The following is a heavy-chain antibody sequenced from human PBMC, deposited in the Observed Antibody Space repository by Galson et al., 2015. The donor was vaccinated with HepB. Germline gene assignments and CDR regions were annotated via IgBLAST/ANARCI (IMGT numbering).Heavy chain of an antibody. Sequence: SLRLSCAASGFTFTTSDMHRVRQAPGKGLEWVAVISFDGSNKYYADSVKGRFTISRDNSKNTLYLQMNSLRGEDTAVYYCAANDYGEFYYMDVWGKGTTVTVSS. D-gene: IGHD4-17*01. CDR3: AANDYGEFYYMDV. J-gene: IGHJ6*03. CDR2: ISFDGSNK. V-gene: IGHV3-30*03. CDR1: GFTFTTSD.